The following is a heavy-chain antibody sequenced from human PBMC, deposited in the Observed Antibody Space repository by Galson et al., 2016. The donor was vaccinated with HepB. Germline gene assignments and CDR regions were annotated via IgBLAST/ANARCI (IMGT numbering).Heavy chain of an antibody. CDR1: GFHFSGYG. CDR2: IWSDGTYK. D-gene: IGHD4-23*01. CDR3: AGGKLATGWGY. J-gene: IGHJ4*02. Sequence: SLRLSCAASGFHFSGYGMHWVRQAPGKGLEWVALIWSDGTYKYYADSVRGRFTISRDDSMNTVFLQMDSLRAEDTAVYYCAGGKLATGWGYWGQGTLVIISS. V-gene: IGHV3-33*01.